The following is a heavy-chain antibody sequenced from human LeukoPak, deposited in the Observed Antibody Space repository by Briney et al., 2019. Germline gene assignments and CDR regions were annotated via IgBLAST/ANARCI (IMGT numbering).Heavy chain of an antibody. Sequence: SETLSPTCAVYGGSFSGYYWSWIRQPPGKGLEWIGEINHSGSTNYNPSLKSRVTISVDTSKNQFSLKLSSVTAADTAVYYCARGPTYYDFWSGYYHWGQGTLVTVSS. D-gene: IGHD3-3*01. J-gene: IGHJ5*02. CDR2: INHSGST. V-gene: IGHV4-34*01. CDR1: GGSFSGYY. CDR3: ARGPTYYDFWSGYYH.